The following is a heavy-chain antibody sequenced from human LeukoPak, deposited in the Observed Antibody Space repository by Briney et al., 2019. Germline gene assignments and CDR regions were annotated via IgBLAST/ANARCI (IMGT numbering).Heavy chain of an antibody. J-gene: IGHJ3*02. CDR1: GYTFTIYS. CDR2: VNPSGGGT. D-gene: IGHD3-10*01. V-gene: IGHV1-46*01. Sequence: ASVTVSFTSSGYTFTIYSMHWVRQAPGQGLEWMGIVNPSGGGTSYAQKFQGRVAMTRDTSTSTVYMELSSLRSEDTAVYYCARFDYGSGSYPYAFDIWGQGTMVTVSS. CDR3: ARFDYGSGSYPYAFDI.